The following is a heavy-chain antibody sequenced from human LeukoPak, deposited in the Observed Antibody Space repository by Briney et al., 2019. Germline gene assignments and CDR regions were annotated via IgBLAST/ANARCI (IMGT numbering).Heavy chain of an antibody. CDR2: IKPNSGGT. V-gene: IGHV1-2*02. Sequence: GASVKVSCKASGYTFAGYYVHWVRQAPGQGLEWMGWIKPNSGGTQYAQKFQGRVTMTRNTSISTAYMELSSLRSEDTAVYYCARGLYGGADFDYWGQGTLVTVSS. CDR1: GYTFAGYY. CDR3: ARGLYGGADFDY. J-gene: IGHJ4*02. D-gene: IGHD4-23*01.